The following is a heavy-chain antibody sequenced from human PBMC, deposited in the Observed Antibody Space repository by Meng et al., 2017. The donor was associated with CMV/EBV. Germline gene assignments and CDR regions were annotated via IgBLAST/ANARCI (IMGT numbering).Heavy chain of an antibody. J-gene: IGHJ4*02. V-gene: IGHV3-21*01. CDR2: ISSSSSYI. Sequence: GESLKISCAASGFTFSSYSMNWVRQAPGKGLEWVSSISSSSSYIYYADSVKGRFTISRDNAKNSLYLQMNSLRAEDTAVYYCARGPRREYYDSSGYCLDYWGQGTLVTISS. CDR1: GFTFSSYS. CDR3: ARGPRREYYDSSGYCLDY. D-gene: IGHD3-22*01.